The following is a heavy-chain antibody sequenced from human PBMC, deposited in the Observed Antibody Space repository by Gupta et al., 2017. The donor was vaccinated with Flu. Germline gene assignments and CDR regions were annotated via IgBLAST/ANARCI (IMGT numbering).Heavy chain of an antibody. CDR2: IYTSGST. J-gene: IGHJ3*02. CDR3: ARDPDAFDI. CDR1: GGSISSGSYY. D-gene: IGHD1-14*01. Sequence: QVQLQESGPGLVKPSQTLSLTCTVSGGSISSGSYYWSWIRQPAGKGLEWIGRIYTSGSTNYNPSLKSRVTISVDTSKNQFSLKLSSVTAADTAVYYCARDPDAFDIWGQGTMVTVSS. V-gene: IGHV4-61*02.